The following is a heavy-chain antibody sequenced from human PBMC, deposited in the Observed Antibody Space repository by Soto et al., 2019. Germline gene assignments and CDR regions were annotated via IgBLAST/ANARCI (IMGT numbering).Heavy chain of an antibody. CDR3: ARDQISGYEIYYFDY. J-gene: IGHJ4*02. Sequence: QVQLVESGGGVVQPGRSLRLSCVASGFTFRSYAMHWVRQAPGKGLEWVAVISYDGSNKYYADSVKGRFTVSRDNSKNTLYLQMNSLRPEDTAVYYCARDQISGYEIYYFDYWGQGTLVTVSS. V-gene: IGHV3-30*03. D-gene: IGHD5-12*01. CDR1: GFTFRSYA. CDR2: ISYDGSNK.